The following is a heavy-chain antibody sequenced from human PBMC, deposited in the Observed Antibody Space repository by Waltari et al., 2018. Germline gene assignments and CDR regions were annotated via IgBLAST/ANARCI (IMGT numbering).Heavy chain of an antibody. J-gene: IGHJ6*03. CDR3: ASQLATSSGWAYYYYYYMDV. D-gene: IGHD6-19*01. Sequence: QLQLQESGPGLVKPPETLSLTCTVSGGSISSSSYYWGWNCQHPGTGMEWIGSIYYSGSTYYNPSLKSRVTISVDTSKNQFSLKLSSVTAADTAVYYCASQLATSSGWAYYYYYYMDVWGKGTTVTISS. V-gene: IGHV4-39*07. CDR1: GGSISSSSYY. CDR2: IYYSGST.